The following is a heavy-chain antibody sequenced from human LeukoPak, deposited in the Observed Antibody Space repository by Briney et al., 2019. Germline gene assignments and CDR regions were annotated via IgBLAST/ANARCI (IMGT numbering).Heavy chain of an antibody. J-gene: IGHJ4*02. CDR2: ISAYNGNT. CDR1: GYTFTSYG. D-gene: IGHD3-22*01. V-gene: IGHV1-18*01. CDR3: ASYDSSGYYYFMVD. Sequence: ASVKVSCKASGYTFTSYGISWVRQAPGQGLEWMGWISAYNGNTNYAQKLQGRVTMTTDTSTSTAYMELRSLRSDDTAVHYCASYDSSGYYYFMVDWGQGTLVIVSS.